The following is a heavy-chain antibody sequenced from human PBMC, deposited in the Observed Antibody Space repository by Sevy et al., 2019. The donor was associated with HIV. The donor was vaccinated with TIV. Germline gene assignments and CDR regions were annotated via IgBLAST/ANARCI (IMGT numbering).Heavy chain of an antibody. CDR1: GGSISSGDYY. CDR3: ARYCRSTSPYNWFDP. CDR2: IYYSGTT. Sequence: SETLSLTCTVSGGSISSGDYYWTWIRQSPGKGLEWIGYIYYSGTTYYNPSLKRRVTISVDTSKNQFSLRLSSVTAADTAVYYCARYCRSTSPYNWFDPWGQGTLVTVSS. D-gene: IGHD2-2*01. J-gene: IGHJ5*02. V-gene: IGHV4-30-4*01.